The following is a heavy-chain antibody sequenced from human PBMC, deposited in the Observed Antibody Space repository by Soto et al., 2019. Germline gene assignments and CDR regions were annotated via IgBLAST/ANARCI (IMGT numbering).Heavy chain of an antibody. D-gene: IGHD6-19*01. V-gene: IGHV6-1*01. CDR2: TYYRSKWYN. CDR3: ARDESLVSVAGTGSRDAFDI. Sequence: SQTLSLTCAISGDSVSSNSAAWNWIRQSPSRGLEWLGRTYYRSKWYNDYAVSVKRRITINPDTSKNQFSLQLNSVTPEDTAVYYCARDESLVSVAGTGSRDAFDIWGQGTVVTGSS. J-gene: IGHJ3*02. CDR1: GDSVSSNSAA.